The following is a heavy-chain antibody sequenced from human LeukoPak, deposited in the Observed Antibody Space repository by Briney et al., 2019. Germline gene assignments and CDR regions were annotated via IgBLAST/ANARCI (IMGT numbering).Heavy chain of an antibody. CDR2: IYSGGST. J-gene: IGHJ4*02. CDR1: GFTVSSNY. CDR3: AKENDFWSGPEG. D-gene: IGHD3-3*01. V-gene: IGHV3-53*05. Sequence: GGSLRLSCAASGFTVSSNYMSWVRQAPGKGLEWVSVIYSGGSTYYADSVKGRFTVSRDTSKNTVYQQMTSLRVEDTAVYYCAKENDFWSGPEGWGQGTLVTVSS.